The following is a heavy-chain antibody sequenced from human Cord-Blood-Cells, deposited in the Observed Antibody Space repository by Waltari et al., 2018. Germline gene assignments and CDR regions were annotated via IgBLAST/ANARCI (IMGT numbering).Heavy chain of an antibody. Sequence: QVQLVQSGAEVKKPGASVKVSCKASGYTCTSYAMHWVRQAPGQSLEWMGWINAGNGNTKYSQKFQGRVTITRDTSASTAYMELSSLRSEDTAVYYCASRMVRGVINDAFDIWGQGTMVTVSS. CDR2: INAGNGNT. CDR3: ASRMVRGVINDAFDI. CDR1: GYTCTSYA. D-gene: IGHD3-10*01. V-gene: IGHV1-3*01. J-gene: IGHJ3*02.